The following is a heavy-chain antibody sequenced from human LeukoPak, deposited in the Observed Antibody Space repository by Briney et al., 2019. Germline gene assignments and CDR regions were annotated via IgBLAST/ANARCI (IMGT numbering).Heavy chain of an antibody. CDR3: ARGLYSSGWYGEAYFDY. J-gene: IGHJ4*02. CDR2: MNPNSGNT. V-gene: IGHV1-8*02. Sequence: ASVKVSCKASGYTFTSYGISWVRQATGQGLEWMGWMNPNSGNTGYAQKFQGRVTMTRNTSISTAYMELSSLRSEDTAVYYCARGLYSSGWYGEAYFDYWGQGTLVTVSS. CDR1: GYTFTSYG. D-gene: IGHD6-19*01.